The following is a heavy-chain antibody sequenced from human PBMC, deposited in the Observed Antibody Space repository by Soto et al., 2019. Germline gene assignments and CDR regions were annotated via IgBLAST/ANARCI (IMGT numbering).Heavy chain of an antibody. CDR3: AKDRAYYDSSGSSPDAFDI. Sequence: GGSLRLSCAASGFTFSSYAMSWVRQAPGKGLEWVSAISGSGGSTYYPDSVKGRFTTSRDNSKNTLYLQMNSLRAEDTAVYYCAKDRAYYDSSGSSPDAFDIWGQGTMVTVSS. CDR1: GFTFSSYA. D-gene: IGHD3-22*01. CDR2: ISGSGGST. V-gene: IGHV3-23*01. J-gene: IGHJ3*02.